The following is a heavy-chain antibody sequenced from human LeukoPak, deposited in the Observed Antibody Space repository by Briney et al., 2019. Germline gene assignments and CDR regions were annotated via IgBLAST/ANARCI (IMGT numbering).Heavy chain of an antibody. CDR2: IIPILGIA. Sequence: SVKVSCKASGGTFSSYAISWVRQAPGQGLEWMGRIIPILGIANYAQKFQGRVTVTSNSSINTAYMDLSGLRSEDTAVYFCARRYTYGSDFDHWGQGTLVTVSS. J-gene: IGHJ4*02. CDR1: GGTFSSYA. D-gene: IGHD5-18*01. CDR3: ARRYTYGSDFDH. V-gene: IGHV1-69*04.